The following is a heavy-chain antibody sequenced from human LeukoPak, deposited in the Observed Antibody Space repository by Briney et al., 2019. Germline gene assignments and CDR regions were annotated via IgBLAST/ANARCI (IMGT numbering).Heavy chain of an antibody. CDR3: SYQAVAASPYYYYYMDV. V-gene: IGHV1-69*01. CDR1: GGTFSSYA. CDR2: IIPIFGTA. Sequence: SVKVSCKASGGTFSSYAISWVRQAPGQGLEWMGGIIPIFGTANYAQKFQGRVTITADESTSTAYMELSSLRSEDTAVYYCSYQAVAASPYYYYYMDVWVKGTTVTVSS. J-gene: IGHJ6*03. D-gene: IGHD6-6*01.